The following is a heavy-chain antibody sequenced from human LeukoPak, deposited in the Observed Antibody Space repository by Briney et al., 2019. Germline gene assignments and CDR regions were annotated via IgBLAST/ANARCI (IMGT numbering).Heavy chain of an antibody. J-gene: IGHJ4*02. CDR3: AKPGCSFTNCYINY. CDR2: ISWNSGNI. Sequence: GGSLRLSCTASGFTFGDYAMHWVRQAPGRGLGWVSSISWNSGNIVYADSVKGRFTISRDNAKNSLHLQMNSLRPEDTALYYCAKPGCSFTNCYINYWGQGTLVTVSS. V-gene: IGHV3-9*01. D-gene: IGHD2-2*02. CDR1: GFTFGDYA.